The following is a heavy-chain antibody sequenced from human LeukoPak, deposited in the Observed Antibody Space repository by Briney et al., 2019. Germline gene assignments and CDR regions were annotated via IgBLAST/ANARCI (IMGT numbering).Heavy chain of an antibody. CDR2: INPKSGSP. Sequence: EASVKVSCKDSGYTFTGYYMHLVRQAPGQGLEWMGWINPKSGSPNYAQTFQSTVTLTRDTSISTAYRELSMLRSDDTAVYYCARERITMVGVFDYWGQGTLVTVSS. J-gene: IGHJ4*02. D-gene: IGHD3-10*01. CDR1: GYTFTGYY. CDR3: ARERITMVGVFDY. V-gene: IGHV1-2*02.